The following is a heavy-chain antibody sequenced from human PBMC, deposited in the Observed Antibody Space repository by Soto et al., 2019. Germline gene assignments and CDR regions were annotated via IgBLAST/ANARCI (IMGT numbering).Heavy chain of an antibody. CDR2: IWYDGSNK. Sequence: QVQLVESGGGVVQPGRSLRLSCAASGFTFSSYCMHWVRQAPGKGLEWVAVIWYDGSNKYYADSVKGRFTISRDNSKNTLYLQMNSLGAEATAVYYCARLGIAAVDYWGQGTLVTVSS. V-gene: IGHV3-33*01. CDR3: ARLGIAAVDY. J-gene: IGHJ4*02. D-gene: IGHD6-13*01. CDR1: GFTFSSYC.